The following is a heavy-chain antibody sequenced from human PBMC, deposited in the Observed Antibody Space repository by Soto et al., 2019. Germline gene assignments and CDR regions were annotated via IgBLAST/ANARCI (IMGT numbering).Heavy chain of an antibody. CDR1: GYTFTGYY. V-gene: IGHV1-2*04. J-gene: IGHJ3*02. CDR3: ARAPRGTMVRGVIVGAFDI. D-gene: IGHD3-10*01. Sequence: QVQLVQSGAEVKKPGASVKVSCKASGYTFTGYYMHWVRQAPGQGLEWMGWINPNSGGTNYAQKFQGWVTMTRDTYSSTAYMELSRLRSDDTAVYYCARAPRGTMVRGVIVGAFDIWGQGTMVTVSS. CDR2: INPNSGGT.